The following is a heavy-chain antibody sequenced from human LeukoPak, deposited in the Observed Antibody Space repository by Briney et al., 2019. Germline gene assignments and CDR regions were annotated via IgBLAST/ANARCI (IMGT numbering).Heavy chain of an antibody. CDR3: ARLDRADYSTSPIPYYNYFMDA. D-gene: IGHD6-13*01. J-gene: IGHJ6*03. CDR1: GFTFSYYS. CDR2: ISSDNTYI. V-gene: IGHV3-21*06. Sequence: PGGSLRLSCAASGFTFSYYSVTWVRQAPGKGLEWVSSISSDNTYIYYADSVRGRFTISRDNAKNLFYLQMNSLRAEDTAAYYCARLDRADYSTSPIPYYNYFMDAWDKGTTVTVSS.